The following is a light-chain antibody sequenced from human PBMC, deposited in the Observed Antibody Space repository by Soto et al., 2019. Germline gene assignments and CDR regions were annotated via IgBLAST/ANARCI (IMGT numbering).Light chain of an antibody. CDR3: QHYNSYPWT. Sequence: PLTQSASLVSASVCDRVTITCRASQSIGSWVAWYQQKPGRAPNLLIHKASHLESGVPSRFSGSGSGTEFTLTISSLQPDDFATYYCQHYNSYPWTFGQGTKVDIK. V-gene: IGKV1-5*03. J-gene: IGKJ1*01. CDR2: KAS. CDR1: QSIGSW.